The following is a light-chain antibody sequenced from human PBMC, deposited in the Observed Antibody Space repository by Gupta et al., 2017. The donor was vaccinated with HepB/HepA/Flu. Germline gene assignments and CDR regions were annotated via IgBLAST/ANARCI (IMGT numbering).Light chain of an antibody. CDR2: GAS. Sequence: ENVLTQSPGTLSLSPGERATLSCRASQSVNNKYLPWYQQKSGQAPRLLLYGASSRASGIPDRFSGSGSGTXFTLTIXRLETEDFAVYFWQQYGSSPYTFGXGTKLEIK. V-gene: IGKV3-20*01. J-gene: IGKJ2*01. CDR3: QQYGSSPYT. CDR1: QSVNNKY.